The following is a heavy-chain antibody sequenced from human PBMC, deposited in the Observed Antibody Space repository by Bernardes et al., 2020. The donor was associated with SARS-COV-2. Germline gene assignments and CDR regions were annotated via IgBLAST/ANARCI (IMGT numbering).Heavy chain of an antibody. CDR2: FDPEDDET. V-gene: IGHV1-24*01. D-gene: IGHD2-15*01. Sequence: ASVKVSCKVSGYTLTELSMHWVRQAPGKGLEWMGVFDPEDDETIYAQKFQGRVTMTEDTSTDTAYMELSSLRSEDTAVYYCATAPPVVVVAATPYYYYGMDVWGQGTTVSV. CDR3: ATAPPVVVVAATPYYYYGMDV. CDR1: GYTLTELS. J-gene: IGHJ6*02.